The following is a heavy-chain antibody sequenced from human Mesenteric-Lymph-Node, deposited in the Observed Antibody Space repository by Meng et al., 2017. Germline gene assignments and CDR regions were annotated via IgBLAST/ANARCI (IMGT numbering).Heavy chain of an antibody. CDR3: ARDVGGYSSGSDY. CDR2: IWYDGSNK. Sequence: GESLKISCAASGFTFSSYGMHWVRQAPGKGLEWVAVIWYDGSNKYYADSVKGRFTISRDNSKNTLYLQMNSLRAEDTAVYYCARDVGGYSSGSDYWGQGTLVTVSS. D-gene: IGHD6-19*01. V-gene: IGHV3-33*01. CDR1: GFTFSSYG. J-gene: IGHJ4*02.